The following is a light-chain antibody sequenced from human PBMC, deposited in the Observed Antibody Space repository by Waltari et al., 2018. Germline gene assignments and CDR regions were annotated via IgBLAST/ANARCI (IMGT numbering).Light chain of an antibody. CDR3: CSYAGSRWV. CDR2: DVS. V-gene: IGLV2-11*01. J-gene: IGLJ3*02. CDR1: SSDVGGYNY. Sequence: QSALTQPRSVSGSPGQSVTISCTGTSSDVGGYNYVSCYQQHPGKAPKLMIYDVSTRPSGVPDRFSGSKSGNTASLTISGLQAEDEAEYYCCSYAGSRWVFGGGTKLTVL.